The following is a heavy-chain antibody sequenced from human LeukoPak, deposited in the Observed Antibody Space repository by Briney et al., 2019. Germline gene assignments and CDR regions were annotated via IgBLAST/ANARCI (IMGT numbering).Heavy chain of an antibody. D-gene: IGHD2-21*01. CDR2: INHSGST. Sequence: PSETLSLTCAVYGGSFSGYYWSWIRQPPGKGLEWIGEINHSGSTNYNPSLKSRVTISVDTSKNRFSLKLSSVTAADTAVYYCARAYCGGDCYYRAFDIWGQGTMVTVSS. J-gene: IGHJ3*02. V-gene: IGHV4-34*01. CDR3: ARAYCGGDCYYRAFDI. CDR1: GGSFSGYY.